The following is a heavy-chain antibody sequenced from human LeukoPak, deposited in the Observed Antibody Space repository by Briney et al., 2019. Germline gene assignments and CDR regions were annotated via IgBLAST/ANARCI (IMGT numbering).Heavy chain of an antibody. V-gene: IGHV3-48*01. CDR3: AKDGTGGFYYYYMDV. J-gene: IGHJ6*03. Sequence: PGGSLRLSCAASGFTFDDYGMNWVRQAPGKGLEWVSYITSSSTNINYADSVKGRFTISRDNSANTLYLQMNSLRAEDTAVYYCAKDGTGGFYYYYMDVWGKGTTVTISS. CDR1: GFTFDDYG. CDR2: ITSSSTNI. D-gene: IGHD1-14*01.